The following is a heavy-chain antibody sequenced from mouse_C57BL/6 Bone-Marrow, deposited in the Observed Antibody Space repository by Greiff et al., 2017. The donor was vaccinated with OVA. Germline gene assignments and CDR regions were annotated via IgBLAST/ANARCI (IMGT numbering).Heavy chain of an antibody. CDR3: ARSRYYGSSYEAMDY. CDR2: ISYSGST. D-gene: IGHD1-1*01. Sequence: EVKLMESGPGLAKPSQTLSLTCSVTGYSITSDYWNWIRKFPGNKLEYMGYISYSGSTYYNPSLKSRISITRDTSKNQYYLQLNSVTTEDTATYYCARSRYYGSSYEAMDYWGQGTSVTVSS. CDR1: GYSITSDY. J-gene: IGHJ4*01. V-gene: IGHV3-8*01.